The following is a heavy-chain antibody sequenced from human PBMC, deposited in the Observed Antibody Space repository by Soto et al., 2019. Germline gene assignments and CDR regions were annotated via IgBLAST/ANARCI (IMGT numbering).Heavy chain of an antibody. V-gene: IGHV4-34*01. J-gene: IGHJ5*02. CDR1: GGSFSGYY. D-gene: IGHD4-4*01. CDR3: ARGRDYSWYNWFDP. CDR2: INHSGST. Sequence: QVQLQQWGAGLLKPSETLSLTCAVYGGSFSGYYWSWIRQPPGKGLEWIGEINHSGSTNYNPSLKSRVTISVDTSKNQFSLKLSSVTAADTAVYYCARGRDYSWYNWFDPWGQGTLVTVSS.